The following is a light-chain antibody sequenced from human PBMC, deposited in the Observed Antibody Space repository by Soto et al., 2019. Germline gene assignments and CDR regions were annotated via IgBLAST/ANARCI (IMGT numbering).Light chain of an antibody. V-gene: IGLV2-14*01. CDR2: DVN. CDR3: SSYTSSTTRGV. J-gene: IGLJ3*02. CDR1: SSDIGGYNY. Sequence: QSVLTQPASVSGSPGQSITISCTGTSSDIGGYNYVSWYQQHPGKAPKLIIYDVNNRPSGVSNRFSGSKSGNTASLTISGLQAEDESDYHCSSYTSSTTRGVFGGGTKVTVL.